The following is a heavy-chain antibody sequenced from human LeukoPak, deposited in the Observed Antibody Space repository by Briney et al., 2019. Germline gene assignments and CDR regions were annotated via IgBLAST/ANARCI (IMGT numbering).Heavy chain of an antibody. CDR2: ISSSSSYI. Sequence: GGSLRLSCAASGSTFSSYRMNWVRRAPGKGLEWVSSISSSSSYIYYADSVKGRFTISRDNAKNSLYLQMNSLRAEDTAVHYCAREGSGVAGHFDYWGQGTLVTVSS. V-gene: IGHV3-21*01. D-gene: IGHD6-19*01. J-gene: IGHJ4*02. CDR1: GSTFSSYR. CDR3: AREGSGVAGHFDY.